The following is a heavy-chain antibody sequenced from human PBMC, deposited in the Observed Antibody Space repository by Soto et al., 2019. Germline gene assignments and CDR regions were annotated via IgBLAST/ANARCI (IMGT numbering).Heavy chain of an antibody. V-gene: IGHV4-38-2*02. CDR3: ARVTMVLRDSDHFGVDV. D-gene: IGHD4-17*01. CDR2: ISHSGTT. J-gene: IGHJ6*02. CDR1: GFPISSTYS. Sequence: SETLSLTCLVSGFPISSTYSWGWIRQPPGKGLEWIGSISHSGTTYYSPSLTGRVSISVDTSKNQVSLKLTSVTAADTAVYFCARVTMVLRDSDHFGVDVWGHGTTVTVYS.